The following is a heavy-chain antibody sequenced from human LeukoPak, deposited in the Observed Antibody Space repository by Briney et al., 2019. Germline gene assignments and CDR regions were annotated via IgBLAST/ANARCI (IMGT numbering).Heavy chain of an antibody. CDR1: GYTFTGYY. Sequence: SCKASGYTFTGYYMHWVRQAPGKGLEWVAVISSDGSIEYYPDSVKGRFTISRDNSKNTLYLHMNSLRGEDTAVYYCARDHQYSSSWYKDYFDYWGQGTLVTVSS. J-gene: IGHJ4*02. D-gene: IGHD6-13*01. V-gene: IGHV3-30-3*01. CDR2: ISSDGSIE. CDR3: ARDHQYSSSWYKDYFDY.